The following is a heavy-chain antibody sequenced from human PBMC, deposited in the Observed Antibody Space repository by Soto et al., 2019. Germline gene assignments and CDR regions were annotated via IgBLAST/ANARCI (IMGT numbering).Heavy chain of an antibody. Sequence: QVQLVQSGAEVKKPGSSVKVSCKASGGTFSSYAISWVRQAPGQGLEWMGGIIPIFGTANYAQKFQGRVTITADESTSKAYMELSSLRSEDTAVYYCASPGEIVATIPGFHSYGMDVWGQGTTVTVSS. V-gene: IGHV1-69*12. CDR2: IIPIFGTA. D-gene: IGHD5-12*01. J-gene: IGHJ6*02. CDR3: ASPGEIVATIPGFHSYGMDV. CDR1: GGTFSSYA.